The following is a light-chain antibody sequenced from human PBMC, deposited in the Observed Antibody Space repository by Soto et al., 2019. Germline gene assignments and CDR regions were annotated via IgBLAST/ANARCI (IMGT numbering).Light chain of an antibody. Sequence: QSVLTQPPSVSAAPRQRVTISCYGRSSNIGNNAVNWYQHLPGKAPKLLFYYNDLVPSGVSDRFSGSSSCTSASPATSGLRSEDEGDYYCAAWDASMSAWVFGGGTKLTVL. V-gene: IGLV1-36*01. CDR2: YND. CDR1: SSNIGNNA. J-gene: IGLJ3*02. CDR3: AAWDASMSAWV.